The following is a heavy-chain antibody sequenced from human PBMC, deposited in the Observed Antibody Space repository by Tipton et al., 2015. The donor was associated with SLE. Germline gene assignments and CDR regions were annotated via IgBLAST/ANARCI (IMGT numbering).Heavy chain of an antibody. CDR3: ARGESSGYYVDY. Sequence: SLRLSCAASRSNFTAYSLHWVRQVPGKGLEWVSSISTGSHNIYYADSVKGRFTISRDNAKNTLYLQMNSLRAEDTAAYYCARGESSGYYVDYWGHGTLVTVSS. CDR2: ISTGSHNI. J-gene: IGHJ4*01. D-gene: IGHD3-22*01. V-gene: IGHV3-21*01. CDR1: RSNFTAYS.